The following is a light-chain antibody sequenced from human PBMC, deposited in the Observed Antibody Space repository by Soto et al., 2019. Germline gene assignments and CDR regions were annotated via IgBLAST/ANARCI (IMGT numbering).Light chain of an antibody. J-gene: IGLJ1*01. CDR1: SSDVGGYNY. Sequence: QSVLTQPASVSGSPGQSITISCTGTSSDVGGYNYVSWYQQHPGKAPKLMIYDVSNRPSGVSNRFSGSKSGNTASLTISGLRAEDEADYYCSSYTSSSTVFGTGTKVTVL. CDR2: DVS. V-gene: IGLV2-14*01. CDR3: SSYTSSSTV.